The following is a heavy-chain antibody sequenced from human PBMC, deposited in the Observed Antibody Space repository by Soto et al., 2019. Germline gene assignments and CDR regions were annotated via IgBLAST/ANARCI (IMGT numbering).Heavy chain of an antibody. D-gene: IGHD1-1*01. V-gene: IGHV4-31*03. Sequence: QVQLQESGPGLVKPSQTLSLTCTVSGGSISSGGYYWSWIRQHPGKDLEWFGYIYYSGSNYYNPSLKRRVTISVDTSTNQFSLKLGSVTAAATAVYYCAVRYNWNDGPGDAFDIWGQGTMVTVSS. CDR1: GGSISSGGYY. J-gene: IGHJ3*02. CDR3: AVRYNWNDGPGDAFDI. CDR2: IYYSGSN.